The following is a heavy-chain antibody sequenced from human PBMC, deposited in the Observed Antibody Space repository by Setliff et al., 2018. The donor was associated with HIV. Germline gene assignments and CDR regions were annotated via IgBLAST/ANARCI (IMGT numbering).Heavy chain of an antibody. CDR1: GYTLSELS. CDR3: ATLLLDSSGYYRYFQH. D-gene: IGHD3-22*01. J-gene: IGHJ1*01. Sequence: ASVKVSCKVSGYTLSELSMHWVRQAPGKGLEWMGGFDPEDVETIYAEKFQGRVTITTDESTSTAYMELSSLRSEDTAVYYCATLLLDSSGYYRYFQHWGQGTLVTVS. CDR2: FDPEDVET. V-gene: IGHV1-24*01.